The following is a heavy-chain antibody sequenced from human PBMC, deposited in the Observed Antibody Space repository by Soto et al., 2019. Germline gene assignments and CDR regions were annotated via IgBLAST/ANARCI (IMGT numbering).Heavy chain of an antibody. Sequence: EVQLLESGGGLVQPGGSLRLSCAASGFTFSSYAMSWVRQAPGKGLEWVSAITADGSSTYYADSVKGRFTISRDNSINALYLQMNSLRTEDTAVYYCAHPRGYGVFDAYDFWGQGAMVTVSS. CDR1: GFTFSSYA. D-gene: IGHD2-8*01. CDR2: ITADGSST. CDR3: AHPRGYGVFDAYDF. J-gene: IGHJ3*01. V-gene: IGHV3-23*01.